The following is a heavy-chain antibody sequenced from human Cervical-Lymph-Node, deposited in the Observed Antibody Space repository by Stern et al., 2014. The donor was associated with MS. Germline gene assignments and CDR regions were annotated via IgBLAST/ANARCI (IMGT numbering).Heavy chain of an antibody. Sequence: QVTLKESGPTLVKPTQTLTLTCTFSGFSLSTSGVGVGWIRQPPGKALEWLALIYWDDDKRYSPYLKSRLTITKDTSKNQVVLTMTNMDPVDTATYYCAHIAVAAYYFDYWGQGTLVTVSS. CDR2: IYWDDDK. J-gene: IGHJ4*02. CDR3: AHIAVAAYYFDY. CDR1: GFSLSTSGVG. V-gene: IGHV2-5*02. D-gene: IGHD6-19*01.